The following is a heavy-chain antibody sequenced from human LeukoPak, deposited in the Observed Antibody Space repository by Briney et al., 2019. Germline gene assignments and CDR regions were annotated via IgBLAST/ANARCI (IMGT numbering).Heavy chain of an antibody. CDR1: GFTFSSYW. Sequence: GGSLRLSCAASGFTFSSYWMSWVRQAPGKGLEWVANIKQDGSEKYYVDSVKGRFTISRDNAKNSLYLQMNSLRAEDTAVYYCARDSFTYYYDSSGYPSFDYWGQGTLVTVSS. J-gene: IGHJ4*02. CDR3: ARDSFTYYYDSSGYPSFDY. D-gene: IGHD3-22*01. CDR2: IKQDGSEK. V-gene: IGHV3-7*01.